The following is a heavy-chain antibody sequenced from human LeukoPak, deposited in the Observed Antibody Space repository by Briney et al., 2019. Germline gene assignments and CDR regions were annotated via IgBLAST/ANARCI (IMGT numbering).Heavy chain of an antibody. V-gene: IGHV3-30*18. CDR3: AKDRLRYSSGWPYYFDY. CDR2: ISYDGSNK. J-gene: IGHJ4*02. D-gene: IGHD6-19*01. Sequence: GRSLRLSCAASGFTFSSYGMHWVRQAPGKGLEWVAVISYDGSNKYYADPVKGRFTISRDNSKNTLYLQMNSLRAEDTAVYYCAKDRLRYSSGWPYYFDYWGQGTLVTVSS. CDR1: GFTFSSYG.